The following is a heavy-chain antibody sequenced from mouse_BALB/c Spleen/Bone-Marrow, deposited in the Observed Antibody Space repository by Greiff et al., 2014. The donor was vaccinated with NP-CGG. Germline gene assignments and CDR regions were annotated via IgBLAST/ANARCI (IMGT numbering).Heavy chain of an antibody. CDR2: INSNGGST. CDR1: GFTFSRYG. CDR3: ARDGPYFFDY. D-gene: IGHD2-10*01. V-gene: IGHV5-6-3*01. J-gene: IGHJ2*01. Sequence: EVKLVESGGGLVQPGRSLKLSCAASGFTFSRYGMSWVRQTPDKRLELVATINSNGGSTYYPDSVKGRFTISRDNAKNTLYLQMSSLKSEDTAMYYCARDGPYFFDYWGRGTTLTVSS.